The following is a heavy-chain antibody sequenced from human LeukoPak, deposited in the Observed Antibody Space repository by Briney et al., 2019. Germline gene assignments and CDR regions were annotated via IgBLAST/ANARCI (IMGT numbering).Heavy chain of an antibody. CDR3: ARRSGYSYGLDY. J-gene: IGHJ4*02. CDR2: MNPNSGNT. Sequence: ASVKVSCKASGYTFTSYDINWVRQATGQGLEWMGWMNPNSGNTGYAQKFQGRITMTRNTSINTAYMELSSLRSEDTAVYYCARRSGYSYGLDYWGQGTLVTVSS. CDR1: GYTFTSYD. V-gene: IGHV1-8*01. D-gene: IGHD5-18*01.